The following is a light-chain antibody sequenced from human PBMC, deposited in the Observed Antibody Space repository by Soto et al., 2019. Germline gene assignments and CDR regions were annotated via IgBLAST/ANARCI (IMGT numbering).Light chain of an antibody. CDR2: GNI. CDR1: SSNIGAGYD. CDR3: QSYDASLTAYV. V-gene: IGLV1-40*01. J-gene: IGLJ1*01. Sequence: QSALTQPPSVSGAPGQRVTFSCTGSSSNIGAGYDVHWYQQFPGTAPKLLISGNINRPSGIPDRFSGSKSGTSASLAITGLQTEDEADYYCQSYDASLTAYVFGTGTKVTVL.